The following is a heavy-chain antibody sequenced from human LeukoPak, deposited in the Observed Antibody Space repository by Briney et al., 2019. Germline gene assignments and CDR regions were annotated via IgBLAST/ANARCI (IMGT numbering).Heavy chain of an antibody. CDR1: GFSVSSNY. Sequence: PGGSLGLSCGASGFSVSSNYMSWVRQAPGKGLEWVSVLYSGGTTYYADSVKGRFTISRDSSKNTLYLQMNSLRAEDTAVFYCARDRPRAVWGQGTTVTVSS. CDR3: ARDRPRAV. J-gene: IGHJ6*02. CDR2: LYSGGTT. V-gene: IGHV3-53*01.